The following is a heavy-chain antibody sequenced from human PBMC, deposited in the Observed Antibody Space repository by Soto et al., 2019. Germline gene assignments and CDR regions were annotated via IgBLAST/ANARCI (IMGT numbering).Heavy chain of an antibody. CDR1: GFTFSSYW. D-gene: IGHD4-17*01. Sequence: EVQLVESGGGLVQPGGSLRLSCAASGFTFSSYWMSWVRQAPGKGLEWVANIKQDGSEKYYVDSVKGRFTISRDNAKNSLYLQMISLRAEDTAVYYCARAQGYGDYERRGYYFDYWGQGTLVTVSS. V-gene: IGHV3-7*05. CDR3: ARAQGYGDYERRGYYFDY. J-gene: IGHJ4*02. CDR2: IKQDGSEK.